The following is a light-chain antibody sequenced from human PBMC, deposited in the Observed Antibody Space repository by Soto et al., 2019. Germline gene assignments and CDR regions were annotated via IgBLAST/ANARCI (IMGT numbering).Light chain of an antibody. CDR1: QAISTY. CDR2: AAS. J-gene: IGKJ1*01. Sequence: DIQLTQSPSLLSASVGDRVTITCRASQAISTYLAWYQQTSGKAPKLLISAASTLQRGVPSRFRGSGSGTQFTLTISSLQPEDFATYYCQQYNSYSTFGQGTKVDIK. V-gene: IGKV1-9*01. CDR3: QQYNSYST.